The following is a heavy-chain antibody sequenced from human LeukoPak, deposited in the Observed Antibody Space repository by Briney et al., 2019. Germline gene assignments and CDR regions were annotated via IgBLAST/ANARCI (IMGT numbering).Heavy chain of an antibody. Sequence: GGSLRLSCAASGFTFSNAWMNWVRQAPGKGLEWVAVISYDGSNKYYADSVKGRFTISRDNSKNTLYLQMNSLRAEDTAVYYCAREIVVVVAAGGYFDYWGQGTLVTVSS. D-gene: IGHD2-15*01. J-gene: IGHJ4*02. V-gene: IGHV3-30-3*01. CDR3: AREIVVVVAAGGYFDY. CDR1: GFTFSNAW. CDR2: ISYDGSNK.